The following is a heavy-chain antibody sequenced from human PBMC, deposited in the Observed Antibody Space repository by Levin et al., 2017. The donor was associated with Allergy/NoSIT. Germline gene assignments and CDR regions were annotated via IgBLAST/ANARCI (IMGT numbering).Heavy chain of an antibody. Sequence: LSLTCAASGFTFSSYGMHWVRQAPGKGLEWVAVIWYDGSNKYYADSVKGRFTISRDNSKNTLYLQMNSLRAEDTAVYYCARVGATEMDAFDIWGQGTLVTVSS. CDR2: IWYDGSNK. V-gene: IGHV3-33*01. D-gene: IGHD1-26*01. J-gene: IGHJ3*02. CDR1: GFTFSSYG. CDR3: ARVGATEMDAFDI.